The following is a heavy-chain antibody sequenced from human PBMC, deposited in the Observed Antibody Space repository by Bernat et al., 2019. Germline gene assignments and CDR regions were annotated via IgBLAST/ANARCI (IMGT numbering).Heavy chain of an antibody. CDR1: GFTFSSYG. D-gene: IGHD3-16*02. CDR2: ISYDGSNK. Sequence: QVQLVESGGGLVKPGGSLRLSCAASGFTFSSYGMHWVRQAPGKGLEWVAVISYDGSNKYYADSVKGRFTISRDNSKNTLYLQMNSLRAEDTAVYYCAKAAEYDYVWGSYQNYFDYWGQGTLVTVSS. CDR3: AKAAEYDYVWGSYQNYFDY. V-gene: IGHV3-30*18. J-gene: IGHJ4*02.